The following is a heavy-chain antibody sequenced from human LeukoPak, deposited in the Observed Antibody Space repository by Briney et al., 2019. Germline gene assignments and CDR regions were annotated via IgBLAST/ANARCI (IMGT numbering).Heavy chain of an antibody. Sequence: GGSLRLSCTASGFTFSNYEMNWVRQAPGKGLEWVSYISSSGSTIYYADSVKGRFTISRDNAKDSLYLQMNSLRAEDTAVYYCARVGSGRWLQFGYWGQGTLVTVSS. D-gene: IGHD5-24*01. CDR1: GFTFSNYE. J-gene: IGHJ4*02. CDR2: ISSSGSTI. CDR3: ARVGSGRWLQFGY. V-gene: IGHV3-48*03.